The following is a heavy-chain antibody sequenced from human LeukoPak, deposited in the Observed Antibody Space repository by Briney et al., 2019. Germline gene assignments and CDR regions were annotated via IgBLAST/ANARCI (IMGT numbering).Heavy chain of an antibody. V-gene: IGHV4-59*08. D-gene: IGHD3-10*01. J-gene: IGHJ4*02. CDR1: GGSIRSYY. Sequence: AETLSLTCTVSGGSIRSYYWSWIRQPPGKGLEWIGYIYYSGSTNYNPSLKSRVTISVDTSKNQFSLKLSSVTAADTAVYYCARSKYYYGSGSYYNSPFDYWGQGTLVTVSS. CDR2: IYYSGST. CDR3: ARSKYYYGSGSYYNSPFDY.